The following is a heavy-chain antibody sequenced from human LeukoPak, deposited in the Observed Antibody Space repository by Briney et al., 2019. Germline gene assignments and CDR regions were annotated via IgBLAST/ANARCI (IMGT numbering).Heavy chain of an antibody. CDR1: GFTVSSKY. CDR2: IYGSGST. J-gene: IGHJ4*02. V-gene: IGHV3-53*01. D-gene: IGHD3-16*01. CDR3: ARGDTMGFGEGY. Sequence: GGSLRLSCAASGFTVSSKYMTWVRQAPGKGLEWVSVIYGSGSTDYADSVEGRFTISRDNAKNSLYLQMNSLRAEDTAVYYCARGDTMGFGEGYWGQGTLVTVSS.